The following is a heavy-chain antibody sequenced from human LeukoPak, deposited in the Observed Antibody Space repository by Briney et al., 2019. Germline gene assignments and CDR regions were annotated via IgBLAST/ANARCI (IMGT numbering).Heavy chain of an antibody. D-gene: IGHD7-27*01. CDR2: ISWNSGSI. CDR1: GFTFDDYA. J-gene: IGHJ6*02. V-gene: IGHV3-9*01. Sequence: GRSLRLSCAASGFTFDDYAMHWVRQAPRNGLEWVSGISWNSGSIGYADSVKGRFTISRDNAKNSLYLQMNSLRAEDTALYYCAKDAGEGYYYYGMDVWGQGTTVTVSS. CDR3: AKDAGEGYYYYGMDV.